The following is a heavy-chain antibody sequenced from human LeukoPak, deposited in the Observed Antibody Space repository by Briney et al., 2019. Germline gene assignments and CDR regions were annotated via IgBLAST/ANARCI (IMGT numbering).Heavy chain of an antibody. D-gene: IGHD1-26*01. CDR1: GFTFSSYW. V-gene: IGHV3-7*01. CDR2: IKQDGSEK. J-gene: IGHJ4*02. Sequence: GCLRLSCAASGFTFSSYWMHWVRPAPGKGLEWVANIKQDGSEKYYVDSVKGRLTTSRDNAKNSLYLKMNSLRAEDTAVYYCARDRSGSYWDGTFDYWGQGTLVTVSS. CDR3: ARDRSGSYWDGTFDY.